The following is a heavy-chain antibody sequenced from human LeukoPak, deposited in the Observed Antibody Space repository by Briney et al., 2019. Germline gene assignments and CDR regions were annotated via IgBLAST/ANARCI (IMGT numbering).Heavy chain of an antibody. Sequence: ASVKVSCKASGYTFTGYYMHWVRQAPGQGPEWMGWINPNSGGTNYAQKFQGRVTMTRDTSISTAYMELSRLRSDDTAVYYCARDHTVTTYYYYYYYMDVWGKGTTVTVSS. V-gene: IGHV1-2*02. J-gene: IGHJ6*03. CDR3: ARDHTVTTYYYYYYYMDV. D-gene: IGHD4-11*01. CDR1: GYTFTGYY. CDR2: INPNSGGT.